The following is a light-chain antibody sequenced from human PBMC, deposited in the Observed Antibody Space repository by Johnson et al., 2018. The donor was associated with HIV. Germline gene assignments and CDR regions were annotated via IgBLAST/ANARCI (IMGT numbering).Light chain of an antibody. V-gene: IGLV1-51*02. CDR3: GTWDSSLSAGEYV. Sequence: QSILTQPPSVSAAPGQKVTISCSGSSSNIENNYVSWYQHLPGTAPKVLIYENSKRPSSIPDRFSGSKSGTSATLDITGLQTGDEADYYCGTWDSSLSAGEYVFGTGTKVTVL. J-gene: IGLJ1*01. CDR2: ENS. CDR1: SSNIENNY.